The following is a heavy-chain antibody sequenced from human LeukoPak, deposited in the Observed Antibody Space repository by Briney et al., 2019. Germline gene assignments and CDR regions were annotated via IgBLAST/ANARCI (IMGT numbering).Heavy chain of an antibody. V-gene: IGHV4-39*07. D-gene: IGHD6-19*01. CDR3: ARVAGTHYYYYMDV. Sequence: SETLSLTCTVSGGSISSSSYYWGWIRQPPGKGLEWIGSIYYSGSTYYNPSLKSRVTISVDTSKNQFSLKLSSVTAADTAVYYCARVAGTHYYYYMDVWGKGTTVTVSS. CDR1: GGSISSSSYY. J-gene: IGHJ6*03. CDR2: IYYSGST.